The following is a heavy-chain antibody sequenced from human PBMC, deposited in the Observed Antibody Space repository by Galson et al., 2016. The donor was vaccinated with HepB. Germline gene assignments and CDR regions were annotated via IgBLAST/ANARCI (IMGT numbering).Heavy chain of an antibody. J-gene: IGHJ4*02. CDR1: GFTVSDYH. D-gene: IGHD6-19*01. CDR2: INHSGST. CDR3: ARRTLWLEADY. V-gene: IGHV4-34*01. Sequence: LRLSCAASGFTVSDYHMSWVRQAPGKGLEXIGEINHSGSTNYNPSLTSRVTISVDTSKRQLSLNLKSLTAADTAVYYCARRTLWLEADYWGQGTLVTVSS.